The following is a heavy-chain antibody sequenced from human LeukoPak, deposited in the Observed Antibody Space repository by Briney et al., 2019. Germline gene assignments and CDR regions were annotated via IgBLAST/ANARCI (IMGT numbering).Heavy chain of an antibody. CDR1: VFTFSSYA. D-gene: IGHD1-1*01. CDR3: ARERAAGTTDYYYYYMDV. Sequence: GGPLRLPCTASVFTFSSYAMRGVRQAPRKGLKGVTYISSSGSTIDYADTAKGRFTIARENAKNSLYLQMNSLRAEVTAVYYCARERAAGTTDYYYYYMDVWGEGTTVTISS. CDR2: ISSSGSTI. J-gene: IGHJ6*03. V-gene: IGHV3-48*03.